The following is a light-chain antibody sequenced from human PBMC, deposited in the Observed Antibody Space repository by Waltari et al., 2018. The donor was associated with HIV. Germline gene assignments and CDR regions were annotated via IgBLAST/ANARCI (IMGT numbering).Light chain of an antibody. J-gene: IGLJ2*01. CDR1: SGLILNA. CDR2: INIDGSH. CDR3: QTWGTVVI. Sequence: QFVVTQSPSASASLGASVKLTCTLDSGLILNAIAWHQQQPGKGPRFMKINIDGSHTKGDGIPDRFSGSSSGAERYLIISSLQSEDEADYYCQTWGTVVIFGGGTKLTVL. V-gene: IGLV4-69*01.